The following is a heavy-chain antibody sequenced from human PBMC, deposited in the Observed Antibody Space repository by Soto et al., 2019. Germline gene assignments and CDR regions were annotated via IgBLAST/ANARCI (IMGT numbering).Heavy chain of an antibody. CDR2: IRSNFNTYAT. CDR3: TRAVVGVIAATLDY. D-gene: IGHD2-15*01. J-gene: IGHJ4*02. Sequence: PGGSLRLSCAASGFTFSGSAMHWVRQASGKGLEWVGRIRSNFNTYATSYAASVKGRFTVSRDDSKNMAYLQMNSLKTEDTAVYYCTRAVVGVIAATLDYWGQGTLVTVSS. V-gene: IGHV3-73*01. CDR1: GFTFSGSA.